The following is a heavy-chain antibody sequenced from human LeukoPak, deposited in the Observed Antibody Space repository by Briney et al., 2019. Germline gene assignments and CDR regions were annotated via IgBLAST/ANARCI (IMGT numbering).Heavy chain of an antibody. CDR1: VYTLTRYG. J-gene: IGHJ4*02. CDR3: ARGYTLRAAAGIWYAPDY. Sequence: ASVKVSSMPSVYTLTRYGISWVPQAPGQGLGWMGWISAYKGNTSYAQKLQGRVTMTTDTSTSTAYMELRSLRSDDTGVYHCARGYTLRAAAGIWYAPDYWGQGTLVTVS. V-gene: IGHV1-18*01. D-gene: IGHD6-13*01. CDR2: ISAYKGNT.